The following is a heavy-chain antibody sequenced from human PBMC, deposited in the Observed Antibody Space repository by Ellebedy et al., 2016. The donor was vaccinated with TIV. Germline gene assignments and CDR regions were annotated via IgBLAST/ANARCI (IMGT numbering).Heavy chain of an antibody. CDR1: GFTFDDYG. D-gene: IGHD3-22*01. Sequence: GESLKISCAASGFTFDDYGMSWVRQAPGKGLEWVSGINWNGGSTGYADSVKGRFTISRDNAKNSLYLQMNSLRAEDTALYHCARGDSSGYYSHDAFDIWGQGTMVTVSS. J-gene: IGHJ3*02. V-gene: IGHV3-20*01. CDR3: ARGDSSGYYSHDAFDI. CDR2: INWNGGST.